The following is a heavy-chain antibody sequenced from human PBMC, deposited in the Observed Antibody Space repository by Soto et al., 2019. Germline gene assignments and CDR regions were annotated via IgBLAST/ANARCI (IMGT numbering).Heavy chain of an antibody. CDR2: IYTSGST. V-gene: IGHV4-4*07. Sequence: SETLSRTCTVSGGSISSYYWSWIRQPAGTGLEWIGRIYTSGSTNYNPSLKSRVTMSVDTSKNQFSLKLSSLTAADTAVYYCARCMLGNDYVGDQDAFDAFDIWGQGTMVT. J-gene: IGHJ3*02. D-gene: IGHD4-17*01. CDR3: ARCMLGNDYVGDQDAFDAFDI. CDR1: GGSISSYY.